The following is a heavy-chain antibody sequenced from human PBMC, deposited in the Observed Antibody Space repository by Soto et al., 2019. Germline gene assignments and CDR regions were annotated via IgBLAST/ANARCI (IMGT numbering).Heavy chain of an antibody. V-gene: IGHV4-28*01. CDR3: ARNGRRFLAYLDV. CDR2: IYYSGST. CDR1: GYSISSSNW. D-gene: IGHD3-3*01. Sequence: QVQLQESGPGLVKPSDTLSLTCAVSGYSISSSNWWGWIRQPPGKGLEWIGYIYYSGSTYYNPSLTSRVAMCVDASKTEFSLKMSSVPAVYTAVYYCARNGRRFLAYLDVWGQGTTVTVSS. J-gene: IGHJ6*02.